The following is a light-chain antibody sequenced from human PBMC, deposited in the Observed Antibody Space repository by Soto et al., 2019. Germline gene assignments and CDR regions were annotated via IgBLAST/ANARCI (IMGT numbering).Light chain of an antibody. V-gene: IGKV3-15*01. CDR2: DTS. CDR3: QQYYSWPL. CDR1: QSVGNK. J-gene: IGKJ3*01. Sequence: EIVMTQSPATLSVSPGEGATLSCRASQSVGNKLAWYQQKPGQPPSLLIYDTSTRAAAVPARFSGSGSGTAFTLTITGLQSEYFAVYYCQQYYSWPLFGPGTKVEI.